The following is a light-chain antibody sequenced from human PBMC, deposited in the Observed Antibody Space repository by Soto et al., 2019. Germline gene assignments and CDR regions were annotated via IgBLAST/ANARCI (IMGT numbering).Light chain of an antibody. J-gene: IGLJ2*01. Sequence: QSVLTQPPSASGTPGQRVTISCSGSSPNIGSNTVNWYQQLPGTAPKLLIYSNSQRPSGVPDRFSGSKSGTSASLAISGLQSEDEADYHCAAWDDSLNGVVFGGGTKLTVL. CDR2: SNS. CDR1: SPNIGSNT. CDR3: AAWDDSLNGVV. V-gene: IGLV1-44*01.